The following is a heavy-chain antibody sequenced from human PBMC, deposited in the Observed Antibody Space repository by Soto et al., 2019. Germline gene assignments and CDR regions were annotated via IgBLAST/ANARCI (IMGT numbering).Heavy chain of an antibody. CDR3: AKERLGFDY. CDR1: GFTFDDYA. V-gene: IGHV3-9*01. J-gene: IGHJ4*02. CDR2: ISWNSGSI. D-gene: IGHD3-16*01. Sequence: PGGSLRLSCAASGFTFDDYAMHWVRQAPGKGLEWVSGISWNSGSIGYADSVKGRFTISRDNAKNSLYLQMNSLRAEDTALYYCAKERLGFDYWGQGTLVTISS.